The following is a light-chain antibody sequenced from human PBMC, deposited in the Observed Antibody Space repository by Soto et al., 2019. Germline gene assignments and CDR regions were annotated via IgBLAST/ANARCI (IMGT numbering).Light chain of an antibody. CDR3: MQATYWPWT. CDR2: KVS. CDR1: QSLVHSDGNTY. J-gene: IGKJ1*01. V-gene: IGKV2-30*02. Sequence: DVVLTQSPLSLPVTLGQPASISCRSSQSLVHSDGNTYLSWFQQRPGQSPRRLIYKVSNWDSGVPDRFSGSGSGTDFTLKISRVXXXXXGFYYCMQATYWPWTFGQGTKVEIK.